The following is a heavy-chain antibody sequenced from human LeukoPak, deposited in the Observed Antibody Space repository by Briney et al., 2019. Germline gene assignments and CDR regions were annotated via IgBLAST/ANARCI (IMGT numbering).Heavy chain of an antibody. J-gene: IGHJ4*02. CDR3: ARKGQKMFDRILYYFDY. Sequence: PGGSLRLSCSASGFIFSDYYMSWIRQAPGKGLEWISYIGKNGNLRDYADSVKGRFTVSRDNDRNLMYLEMNSLRAEDTAVYYCARKGQKMFDRILYYFDYWGQGTLVTVSS. CDR1: GFIFSDYY. CDR2: IGKNGNLR. V-gene: IGHV3-11*01. D-gene: IGHD2/OR15-2a*01.